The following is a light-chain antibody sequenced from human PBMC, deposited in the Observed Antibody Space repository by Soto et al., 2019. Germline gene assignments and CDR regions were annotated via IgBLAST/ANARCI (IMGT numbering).Light chain of an antibody. CDR3: QQYDSYWT. Sequence: DIQMTQSLSTLSASVGDRVTITCRASQSISGRLAWYQQKPGRAPKFLIYDASSLERGVPSRFSGSGSGTEFTLTISSLQPDDFATYYCQQYDSYWTFGQGTKVDIK. CDR2: DAS. V-gene: IGKV1-5*01. J-gene: IGKJ1*01. CDR1: QSISGR.